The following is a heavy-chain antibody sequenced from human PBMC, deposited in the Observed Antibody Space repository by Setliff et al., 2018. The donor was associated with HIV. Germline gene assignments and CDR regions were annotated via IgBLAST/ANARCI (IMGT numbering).Heavy chain of an antibody. Sequence: SETLSLTCAVYGGSFSGYYWSWIRQPPGKGLEWIGEINHSGSTNYNPSLKSRVTISVDTSQNQFSLNLSSVTAADTAIYYCARRIYGNNPYFDYWSQGTLVTVSS. CDR1: GGSFSGYY. CDR3: ARRIYGNNPYFDY. J-gene: IGHJ4*02. D-gene: IGHD4-17*01. CDR2: INHSGST. V-gene: IGHV4-34*01.